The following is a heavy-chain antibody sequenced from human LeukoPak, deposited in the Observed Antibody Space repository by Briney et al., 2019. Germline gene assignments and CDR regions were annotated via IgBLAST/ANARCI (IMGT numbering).Heavy chain of an antibody. CDR1: GFTFSSYS. CDR2: ISSSSSYI. D-gene: IGHD6-6*01. CDR3: ARGSLKQLAKIYYFDY. V-gene: IGHV3-21*01. Sequence: GGSLRLSCAASGFTFSSYSMNWVRQAPGKGLEWVSSISSSSSYIYYADSVKGRFTISRDNAKNSLYLQMNSLRAEDTAVCYCARGSLKQLAKIYYFDYWGQGTLVTVSS. J-gene: IGHJ4*02.